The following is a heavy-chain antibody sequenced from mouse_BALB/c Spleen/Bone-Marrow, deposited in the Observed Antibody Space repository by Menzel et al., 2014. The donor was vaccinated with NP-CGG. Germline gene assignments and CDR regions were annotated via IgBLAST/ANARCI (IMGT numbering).Heavy chain of an antibody. CDR2: INSNGGST. V-gene: IGHV5-6-3*01. CDR3: ARVWYFDY. J-gene: IGHJ2*03. Sequence: DVHLVESGGGLVKPGGSLKLSCAASGFTFSSYGMSWVRQTPDKRLELVATINSNGGSTYYPDSVKGRFTISRDNAKNTLYLQMSSLKSEDTAMYYCARVWYFDYWGQGTSLTVSS. CDR1: GFTFSSYG.